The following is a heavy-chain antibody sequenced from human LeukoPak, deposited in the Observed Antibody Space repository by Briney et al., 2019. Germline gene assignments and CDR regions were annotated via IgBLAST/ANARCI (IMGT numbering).Heavy chain of an antibody. J-gene: IGHJ4*02. CDR3: ARQSGTMVTTRFDY. V-gene: IGHV3-7*01. CDR2: IKQDGSEK. Sequence: GGSLRLSCAASGFTFSSYWMSWVRQAPGKGLEWVANIKQDGSEKYYVDSVKGRFTISRDNAKNSLYLQMNSLRAEDTAIYYCARQSGTMVTTRFDYWGQGTLVTVSS. D-gene: IGHD4-17*01. CDR1: GFTFSSYW.